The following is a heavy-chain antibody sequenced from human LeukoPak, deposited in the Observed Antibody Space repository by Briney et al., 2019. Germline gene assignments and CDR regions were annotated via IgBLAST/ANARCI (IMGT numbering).Heavy chain of an antibody. D-gene: IGHD2-15*01. J-gene: IGHJ3*02. CDR3: ASRLGYCSGGSCYFDAFDI. V-gene: IGHV3-30*03. CDR1: VYTFSIYS. CDR2: ISYDGSNK. Sequence: PGGCLRLSCTASVYTFSIYSMNWVPEAPAKGLECVVVISYDGSNKNYADSMKGRFTISRDNSKNTLYLQMNSLRAEDTAVYYCASRLGYCSGGSCYFDAFDIWGQGTMVTVSS.